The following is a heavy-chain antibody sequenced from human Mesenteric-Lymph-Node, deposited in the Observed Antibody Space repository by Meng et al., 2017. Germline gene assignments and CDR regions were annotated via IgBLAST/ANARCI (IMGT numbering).Heavy chain of an antibody. Sequence: SETLSLTCYISGDSITTSSYYYWGWVRQPPGKGLEWIGYIYYSGSTYYNPSLKSRVTISVDTSKNQFSLKLSSVTAADTAVYYCARVSGYRTYWGQGTLVTVSS. D-gene: IGHD5-12*01. CDR2: IYYSGST. J-gene: IGHJ4*02. V-gene: IGHV4-39*07. CDR1: GDSITTSSYY. CDR3: ARVSGYRTY.